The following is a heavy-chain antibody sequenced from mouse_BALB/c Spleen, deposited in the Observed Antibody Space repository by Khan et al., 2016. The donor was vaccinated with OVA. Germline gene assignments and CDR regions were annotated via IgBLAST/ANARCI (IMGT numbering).Heavy chain of an antibody. V-gene: IGHV2-2*01. CDR1: GFSLNTYG. CDR3: ARNSYMYDFTY. CDR2: IRSAGST. D-gene: IGHD2-14*01. J-gene: IGHJ3*01. Sequence: QVQLKESGPGLVQPSQSLSITCTVSGFSLNTYGIHWIRQSQGKGLEWLGVIRSAGSTDYNGAFISRLRITKDNSKSQVFFRMSSLQADDTAIYYCARNSYMYDFTYWGQGTLVIVSA.